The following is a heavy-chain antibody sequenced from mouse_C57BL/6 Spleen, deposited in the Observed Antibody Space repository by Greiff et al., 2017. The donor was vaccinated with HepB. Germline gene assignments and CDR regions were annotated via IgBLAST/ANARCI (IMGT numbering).Heavy chain of an antibody. CDR3: APGSSFSMDY. CDR1: GFNITDYY. D-gene: IGHD1-1*01. CDR2: IDPEDGET. V-gene: IGHV14-2*01. J-gene: IGHJ4*01. Sequence: VQLQQSGAELVKPGASVKLSCTASGFNITDYYIHWVKQRTEQGLEWIGRIDPEDGETKYAPKFQGKATIPADTSSNTAYLQLSSLTSEDTAVYYCAPGSSFSMDYWGQGTSVTVSS.